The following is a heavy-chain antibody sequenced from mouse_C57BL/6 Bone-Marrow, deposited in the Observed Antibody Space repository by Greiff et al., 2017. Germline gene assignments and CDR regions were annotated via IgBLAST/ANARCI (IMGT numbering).Heavy chain of an antibody. CDR1: GYTFTSYG. D-gene: IGHD1-1*01. CDR3: SRLNYYGSSYVAF. V-gene: IGHV1-81*01. Sequence: QVQLQQSGAELARPGASVKLSCKASGYTFTSYGISWVKQRTGQGLEWIGEIYPRSGNTYYNEKLKGKATLTADKSSSSSYMELRSLTSEDSAVYVCSRLNYYGSSYVAFWGPGTLVTVSA. CDR2: IYPRSGNT. J-gene: IGHJ3*01.